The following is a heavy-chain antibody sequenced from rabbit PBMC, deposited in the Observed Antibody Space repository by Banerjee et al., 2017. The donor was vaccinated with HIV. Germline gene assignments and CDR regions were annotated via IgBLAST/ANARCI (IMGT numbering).Heavy chain of an antibody. CDR3: ARDLAGVIGWNFNL. V-gene: IGHV1S45*01. CDR1: GLDFSNYG. J-gene: IGHJ4*01. Sequence: QEQLVEYGGDLVQPEGSLTLTCKASGLDFSNYGVSWVRQAPGKGLEWIACINTSSGNTVYASWAKGRFTISKTSSTTVTLQMTSLTAADTASYFCARDLAGVIGWNFNLWGPGTLVTVS. D-gene: IGHD4-1*01. CDR2: INTSSGNT.